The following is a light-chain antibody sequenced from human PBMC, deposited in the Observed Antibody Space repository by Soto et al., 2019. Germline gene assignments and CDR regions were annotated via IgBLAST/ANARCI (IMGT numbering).Light chain of an antibody. Sequence: QSVLTQPPSVSEAPRQRVTICCSGSSSNIGNNAVNWYQQLPGKAPKLLIYYDDLLPSGVSDRFSGSKSGTSASLAISGLQSEDEADYYCAAWDDSLNGPSFGTGTKLTVL. CDR1: SSNIGNNA. CDR3: AAWDDSLNGPS. J-gene: IGLJ1*01. V-gene: IGLV1-36*01. CDR2: YDD.